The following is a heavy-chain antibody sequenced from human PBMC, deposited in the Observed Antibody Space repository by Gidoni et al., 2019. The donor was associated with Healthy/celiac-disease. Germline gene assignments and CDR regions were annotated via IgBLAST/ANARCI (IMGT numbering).Heavy chain of an antibody. J-gene: IGHJ4*02. V-gene: IGHV4-39*01. Sequence: QLQLQESGPGLVKPSETLSLTCTVSGGSISSSNYYWGWIRQPPGKGLEWIGSIYYSGSTYYNPSLKSRVTISVDTSKNQFSLKLSSVTAADTAVYYCARRGYYDFWSGYPDFDYWGQGTLVTVSS. D-gene: IGHD3-3*01. CDR3: ARRGYYDFWSGYPDFDY. CDR2: IYYSGST. CDR1: GGSISSSNYY.